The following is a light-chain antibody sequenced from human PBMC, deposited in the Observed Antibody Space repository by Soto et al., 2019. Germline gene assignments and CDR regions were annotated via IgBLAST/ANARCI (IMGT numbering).Light chain of an antibody. CDR2: KAS. J-gene: IGKJ1*01. V-gene: IGKV1-5*03. CDR3: QQYNSYSRT. Sequence: DIQMTQSPFTLSASVGERATITCRASESISSWLAWYQQKPGKAPKLLIYKASSIASGVPARFSGSGSGTEFTITISSLQPDDFATYYCQQYNSYSRTFGQGTKV. CDR1: ESISSW.